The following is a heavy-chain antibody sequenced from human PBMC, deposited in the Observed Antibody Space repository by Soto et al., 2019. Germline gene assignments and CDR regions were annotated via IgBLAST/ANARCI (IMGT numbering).Heavy chain of an antibody. Sequence: GGSLRLSCAASGFTFATYAMSWVRQAPGKGLEWVSAISATGISTHYADSVKGRVTISRDNSANTLSLEMSSLTAEDTAVYYCARDKDTCSWTGFDFWGHGTLGTVSS. CDR1: GFTFATYA. CDR3: ARDKDTCSWTGFDF. V-gene: IGHV3-23*01. D-gene: IGHD1-1*01. CDR2: ISATGIST. J-gene: IGHJ4*01.